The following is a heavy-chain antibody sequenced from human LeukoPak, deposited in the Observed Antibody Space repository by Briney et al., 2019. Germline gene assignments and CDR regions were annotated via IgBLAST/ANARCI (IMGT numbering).Heavy chain of an antibody. Sequence: PSETLSLTCSVSGGSISRYYWTWIRQPPGKGLEWIGSIYYSGSANYNPSLKSRVTISVDTSKNQFSLKLSSVTAADTAVYYCARATKRQLLGAFDIWGQGTMVTVSS. D-gene: IGHD1-1*01. CDR3: ARATKRQLLGAFDI. CDR2: IYYSGSA. J-gene: IGHJ3*02. V-gene: IGHV4-59*01. CDR1: GGSISRYY.